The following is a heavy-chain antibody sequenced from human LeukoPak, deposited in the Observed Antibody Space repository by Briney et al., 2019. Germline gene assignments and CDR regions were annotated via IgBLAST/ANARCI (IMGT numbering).Heavy chain of an antibody. CDR3: ARDRSFRGAPGPYFDY. D-gene: IGHD3-10*01. CDR1: GGSFSSYY. J-gene: IGHJ4*02. Sequence: KASETLSLTCAVYGGSFSSYYWSWIRQPPGKGLEWIGYIYYSGSTNYNPSLKSRVTISVDTSKNQFSLKLSSVTAADTAVYYCARDRSFRGAPGPYFDYWGQGTLVTVSS. V-gene: IGHV4-59*01. CDR2: IYYSGST.